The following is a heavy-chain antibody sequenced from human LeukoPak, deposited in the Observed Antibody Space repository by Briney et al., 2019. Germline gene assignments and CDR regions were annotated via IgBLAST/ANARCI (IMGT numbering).Heavy chain of an antibody. V-gene: IGHV1-8*01. D-gene: IGHD3-10*01. J-gene: IGHJ4*02. CDR2: MNPNSGNA. CDR3: ARRSRSYGSGNIGGY. CDR1: GYTFTSYD. Sequence: ASVKVSCKASGYTFTSYDINWVRQATGQGLEWMGWMNPNSGNAGYAQKFQGRVTMTRNTSISTAYMELSSLRSEDTAVYYCARRSRSYGSGNIGGYWGQGTLVTVSS.